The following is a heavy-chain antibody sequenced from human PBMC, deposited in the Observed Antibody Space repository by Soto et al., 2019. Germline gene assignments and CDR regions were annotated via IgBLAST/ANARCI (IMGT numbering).Heavy chain of an antibody. Sequence: QVQLVESGGGGVQPGRSLRLSCGASGLRFSISPIHWVRQARGEGPEWGALISYDGTNKFYADSVKGRFTISREHSKSTLYLQVDSLRPEDAAVYYCARDPKTSGGQHWAFNYFDSWGQGTLVTVSS. CDR3: ARDPKTSGGQHWAFNYFDS. D-gene: IGHD7-27*01. J-gene: IGHJ4*02. CDR2: ISYDGTNK. CDR1: GLRFSISP. V-gene: IGHV3-30*01.